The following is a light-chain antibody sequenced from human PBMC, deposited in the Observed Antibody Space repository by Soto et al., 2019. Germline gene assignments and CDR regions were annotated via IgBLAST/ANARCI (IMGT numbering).Light chain of an antibody. CDR2: EVT. Sequence: QSALTQPPDASGSPAQSVTISCTGTSSDVGGYNYVTLDQQRPGKAPKLNISEVTQRPSGVAERFCGSKSGNTASLTVSGLQAEDEADYYCTSYAGRNYLGVFGPGTKVTVL. J-gene: IGLJ1*01. CDR1: SSDVGGYNY. V-gene: IGLV2-8*01. CDR3: TSYAGRNYLGV.